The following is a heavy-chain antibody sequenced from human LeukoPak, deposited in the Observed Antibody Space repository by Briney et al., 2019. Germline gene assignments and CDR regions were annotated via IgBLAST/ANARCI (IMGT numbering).Heavy chain of an antibody. CDR3: AGYWEHTNYYGLDF. D-gene: IGHD1/OR15-1a*01. CDR2: IHYSGST. CDR1: GDSIPSYH. J-gene: IGHJ6*02. V-gene: IGHV4-59*01. Sequence: SETLSLTGTGSGDSIPSYHWSWLRQPPGKGLEWIGYIHYSGSTNYNPSLKSRVTISVDTSKNQFSLNLRSVTAADTAVYSCAGYWEHTNYYGLDFWGQGTTVTVSS.